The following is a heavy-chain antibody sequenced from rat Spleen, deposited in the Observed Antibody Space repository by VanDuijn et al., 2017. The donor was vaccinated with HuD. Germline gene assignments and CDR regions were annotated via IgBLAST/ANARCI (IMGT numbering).Heavy chain of an antibody. D-gene: IGHD5-1*01. J-gene: IGHJ4*01. CDR3: AREGWESVMDA. V-gene: IGHV2-30*01. Sequence: QVQLKESGPGLVQPSQTLSLTCTVSGFSLNSYNVHWVRQPPGKGLEWMGVIWGDGSTAYNSALKSRLSISRDTSKSQVFLKMSSLKTEDTATYYCAREGWESVMDAWGQGASVTVSS. CDR1: GFSLNSYN. CDR2: IWGDGST.